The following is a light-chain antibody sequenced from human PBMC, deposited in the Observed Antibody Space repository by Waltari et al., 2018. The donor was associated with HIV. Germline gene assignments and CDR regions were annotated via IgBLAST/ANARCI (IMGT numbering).Light chain of an antibody. V-gene: IGLV1-44*01. CDR1: SSNIGSNI. J-gene: IGLJ3*02. CDR2: SNN. Sequence: QSVLTQPPSASGTPGQRLSLSCSGSSSNIGSNIVNWYQQLPGTAPKLLIYSNNQLPSGVPDRFSGSKSGTSASLAISGLQSEDEADYYCAAWDDSLNAWVFGGGTKLTVL. CDR3: AAWDDSLNAWV.